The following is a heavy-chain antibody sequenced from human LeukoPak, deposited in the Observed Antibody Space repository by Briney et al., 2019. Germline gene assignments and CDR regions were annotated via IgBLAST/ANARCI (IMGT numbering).Heavy chain of an antibody. CDR2: IYTSGST. CDR3: ARSRYSSSSGLDFDY. Sequence: SETLSLTCTVSGGPISSDYWSWIRQPAGKGLEWIGHIYTSGSTNYNPSLKSRVTISVDKSKNQFSLKLSFVTAADAAVYYCARSRYSSSSGLDFDYWGQGTLVTVSS. D-gene: IGHD6-6*01. V-gene: IGHV4-4*07. J-gene: IGHJ4*02. CDR1: GGPISSDY.